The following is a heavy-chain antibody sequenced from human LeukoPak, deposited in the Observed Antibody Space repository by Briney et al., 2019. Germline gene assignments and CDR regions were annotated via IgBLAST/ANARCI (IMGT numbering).Heavy chain of an antibody. V-gene: IGHV3-30*02. J-gene: IGHJ4*02. Sequence: GGSLRLSCAASGFTFSSYGMHWVRQAPGKGLEWVAFIRYDGSNKYYADSVNGRFTISRDNSKNTLYLQMNSLRAEDTAVYYCAKAEGIAAPPHQIDYWGQGTLVTVSS. D-gene: IGHD6-6*01. CDR2: IRYDGSNK. CDR3: AKAEGIAAPPHQIDY. CDR1: GFTFSSYG.